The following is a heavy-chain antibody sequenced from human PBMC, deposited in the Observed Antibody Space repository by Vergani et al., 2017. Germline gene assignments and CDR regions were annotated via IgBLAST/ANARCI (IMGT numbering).Heavy chain of an antibody. V-gene: IGHV3-21*01. Sequence: EVQLVESGGGLVKPGGSLRLSCAASGFTFSSYSMNWVRQAPGKGLEWVSSISISSSYIYYADSVKGRFTISRDNAKNSLYLQMNSLRAEDTAVYYCARDSPSGPRGYWGQGTLVTVSS. CDR3: ARDSPSGPRGY. J-gene: IGHJ4*02. D-gene: IGHD1-14*01. CDR1: GFTFSSYS. CDR2: ISISSSYI.